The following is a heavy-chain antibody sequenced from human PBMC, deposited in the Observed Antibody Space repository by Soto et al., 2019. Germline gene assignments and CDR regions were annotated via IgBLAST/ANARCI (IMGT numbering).Heavy chain of an antibody. Sequence: PXETLSLTCTVSGGSISSGGYYWSWIRQHPGKGLEWIGYIYYSGSTYYNPSLKSRVTISVDTSKNQFSLKLSSVTAADTAVYYCARDDTTSHAFDIWGQGTMVTVSS. CDR2: IYYSGST. J-gene: IGHJ3*02. V-gene: IGHV4-31*03. CDR3: ARDDTTSHAFDI. CDR1: GGSISSGGYY. D-gene: IGHD1-1*01.